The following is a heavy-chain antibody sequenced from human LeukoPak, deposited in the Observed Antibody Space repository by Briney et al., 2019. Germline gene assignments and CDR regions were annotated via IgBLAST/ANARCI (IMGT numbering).Heavy chain of an antibody. CDR3: ERVGVLRGAFDI. CDR1: RGSISSYD. Sequence: SETLSLTCTVSRGSISSYDCSWIRQPPGKGLEWIGYIYYSGSTNYNPSLNSRVTISVHTSKNQFSLKMSSVTAADTGVYYCERVGVLRGAFDIWGQGKMVTVSS. V-gene: IGHV4-59*01. D-gene: IGHD2/OR15-2a*01. CDR2: IYYSGST. J-gene: IGHJ3*02.